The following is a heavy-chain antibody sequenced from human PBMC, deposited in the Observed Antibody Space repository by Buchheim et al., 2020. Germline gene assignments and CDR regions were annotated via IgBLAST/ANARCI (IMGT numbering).Heavy chain of an antibody. D-gene: IGHD1-7*01. CDR2: ISYDGSNK. J-gene: IGHJ6*04. V-gene: IGHV3-30-3*01. Sequence: QVQLVESGGGVVQPGRSLRLSCAASGFTFSSYALPWVRQAPGKGLEWVAVISYDGSNKYYAASVKGRFTISRDNSKNTLYLQMNSLRAEDTAVYYCARDKTKNVTDVWGKGTT. CDR1: GFTFSSYA. CDR3: ARDKTKNVTDV.